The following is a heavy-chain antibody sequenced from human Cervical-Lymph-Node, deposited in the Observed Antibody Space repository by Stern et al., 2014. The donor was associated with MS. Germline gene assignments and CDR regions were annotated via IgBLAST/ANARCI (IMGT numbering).Heavy chain of an antibody. J-gene: IGHJ3*01. CDR2: FDPEDGEM. CDR1: GHTLMELS. CDR3: ATDAGF. V-gene: IGHV1-24*01. Sequence: QVQLVQSGAEVKKPGASVKVSCKVSGHTLMELSMHWVRQAPGKGLEWMGGFDPEDGEMFYAQTFQGRVIMTEDTSTDIAHMELTSLTPDDTAVYYCATDAGFWGQGTMVTVSS.